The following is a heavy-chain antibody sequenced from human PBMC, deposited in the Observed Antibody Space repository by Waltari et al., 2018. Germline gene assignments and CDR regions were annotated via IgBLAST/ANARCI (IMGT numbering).Heavy chain of an antibody. CDR3: ARDLNYYDSSGYPYYFDY. Sequence: VQLVESGGGVVQPGRSLRLSCAASGFTFSSYSMNWVRQAPGKGLEWVSSISSSSYIYYADSVKGRFTISRDNAKNSLYLQMNSLRAEDTAVYYCARDLNYYDSSGYPYYFDYWGQGTLVTVSS. J-gene: IGHJ4*02. CDR1: GFTFSSYS. V-gene: IGHV3-21*01. CDR2: ISSSSYI. D-gene: IGHD3-22*01.